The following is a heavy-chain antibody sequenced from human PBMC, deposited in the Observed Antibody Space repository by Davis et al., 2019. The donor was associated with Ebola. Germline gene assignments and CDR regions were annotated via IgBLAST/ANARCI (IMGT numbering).Heavy chain of an antibody. CDR3: TRDFDFCSNY. V-gene: IGHV3-74*01. CDR1: GFTFSSYW. J-gene: IGHJ4*02. D-gene: IGHD3-3*01. Sequence: GESLKISCAASGFTFSSYWMHWVRQGPGKGLMWVSRISPDGSITFYADSVKGRFTISRDNAKNTPFLQRNSLGAEDTAVYYCTRDFDFCSNYWGQGTLVTVSS. CDR2: ISPDGSIT.